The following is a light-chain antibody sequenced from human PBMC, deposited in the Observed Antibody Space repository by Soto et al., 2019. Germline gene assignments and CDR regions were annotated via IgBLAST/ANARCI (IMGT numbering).Light chain of an antibody. CDR3: TQYSIWPFT. CDR1: QSIASN. Sequence: EIVMTQSPATLSVSPGERATLSCRASQSIASNLAWYQRKPGQPPRLLISVASSRATGIPGRFSGSGSGTEFTLTISCLQYEDFGVYSCTQYSIWPFTFGRRTDVDIK. J-gene: IGKJ4*01. V-gene: IGKV3-15*01. CDR2: VAS.